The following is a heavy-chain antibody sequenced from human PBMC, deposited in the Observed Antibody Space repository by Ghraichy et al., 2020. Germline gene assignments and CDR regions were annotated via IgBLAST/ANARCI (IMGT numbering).Heavy chain of an antibody. V-gene: IGHV3-21*01. D-gene: IGHD1-26*01. J-gene: IGHJ5*02. CDR2: ISSRSSYI. CDR3: ATLVGA. CDR1: GFTFSSYS. Sequence: ETLSLTCAASGFTFSSYSMNWVRQAPGKGLEWVSLISSRSSYIYYADSVKGRFTISRDNAKNSLYLQMNSLRAEDTAVYYCATLVGAWGQGILVTVSS.